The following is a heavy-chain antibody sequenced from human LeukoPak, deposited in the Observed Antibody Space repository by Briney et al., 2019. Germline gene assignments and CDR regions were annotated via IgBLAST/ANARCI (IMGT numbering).Heavy chain of an antibody. CDR2: ISSSSSYI. D-gene: IGHD6-13*01. V-gene: IGHV3-21*01. CDR3: ARWQQLQALDSKAGFDY. Sequence: GGSLRLSCAASGFTFSSYSMSWVRQAPGKGLEWVSSISSSSSYIYYADSVKGRFTISRDNAKNSLYLQMNSLRAEDTAVYYCARWQQLQALDSKAGFDYWGQGTLVTVSS. CDR1: GFTFSSYS. J-gene: IGHJ4*02.